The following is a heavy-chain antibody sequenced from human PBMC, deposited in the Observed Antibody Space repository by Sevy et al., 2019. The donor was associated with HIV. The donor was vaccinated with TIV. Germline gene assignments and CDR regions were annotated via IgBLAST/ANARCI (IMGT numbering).Heavy chain of an antibody. J-gene: IGHJ4*02. V-gene: IGHV1-24*01. D-gene: IGHD3-22*01. CDR2: FDPEDGET. Sequence: ASVEVSCKVSGYTLTGLSMHWVRQAPAKGLESIGRFDPEDGETIYAQNFQGRVTLTEDTSRDTAYMELSSLRYEVTAVYYCATAREYYQDSSGYLDFWGQGTLVDVSS. CDR3: ATAREYYQDSSGYLDF. CDR1: GYTLTGLS.